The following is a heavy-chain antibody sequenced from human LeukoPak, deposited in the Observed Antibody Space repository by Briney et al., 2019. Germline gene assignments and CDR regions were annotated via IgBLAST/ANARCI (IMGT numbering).Heavy chain of an antibody. CDR1: GYSISSGYY. CDR2: IYHSGST. CDR3: ASYGYSGYDFPFDY. D-gene: IGHD5-12*01. Sequence: PSETLSLTCTVSGYSISSGYYWGWIRQPPGKGLEWIGSIYHSGSTYYNPSLKSRVTISVDASKNQFSLKLCSVTAADTAVYYCASYGYSGYDFPFDYRGQGTLVTVSS. J-gene: IGHJ4*02. V-gene: IGHV4-38-2*02.